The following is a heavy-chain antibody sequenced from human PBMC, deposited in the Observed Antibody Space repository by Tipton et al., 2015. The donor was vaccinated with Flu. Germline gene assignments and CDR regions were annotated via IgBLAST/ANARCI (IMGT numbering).Heavy chain of an antibody. D-gene: IGHD2-2*01. J-gene: IGHJ4*02. CDR2: IYYSGST. Sequence: TLSLTCTVSGGSISSSSYYWGWIRQPPGKGLEWIGSIYYSGSTYYNPSLKSRVTISVDTSKNQFSLKLSSVTAADTAVYYCARRKSSTGYFDYWGQGTLVTVSS. CDR3: ARRKSSTGYFDY. V-gene: IGHV4-39*01. CDR1: GGSISSSSYY.